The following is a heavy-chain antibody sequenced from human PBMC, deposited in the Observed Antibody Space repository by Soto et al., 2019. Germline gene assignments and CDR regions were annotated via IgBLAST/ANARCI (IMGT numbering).Heavy chain of an antibody. CDR1: GGSISSSSRY. CDR2: IFYSGTT. J-gene: IGHJ3*01. CDR3: ATYMCYSSGWCLGAFEL. Sequence: SETLSLTCTVSGGSISSSSRYWGWIRQPPGKGLEWIATIFYSGTTYYNPSLQSRVTVSVDTSYNEFALKLSSVTVADTAVYYCATYMCYSSGWCLGAFELWGQGTMVTVSS. V-gene: IGHV4-39*01. D-gene: IGHD6-19*01.